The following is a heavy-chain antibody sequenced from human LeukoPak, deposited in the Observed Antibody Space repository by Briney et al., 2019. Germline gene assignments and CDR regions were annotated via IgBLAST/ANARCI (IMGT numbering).Heavy chain of an antibody. CDR3: ARVGLNAFDI. CDR1: GGSFSGYY. CDR2: INHRGDT. V-gene: IGHV4-34*01. Sequence: PSETLSLTCAVYGGSFSGYYWNWIRQPPGKGLEWIGQINHRGDTNYNPSLKSRDTISVDTSKNQFSLNLNSVTAADTAVYYCARVGLNAFDIWGQGTMVTVSS. D-gene: IGHD5/OR15-5a*01. J-gene: IGHJ3*02.